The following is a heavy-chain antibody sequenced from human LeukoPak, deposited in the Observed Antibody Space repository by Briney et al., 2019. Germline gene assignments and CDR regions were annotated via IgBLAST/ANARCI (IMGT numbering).Heavy chain of an antibody. Sequence: PSETLSLTCTVSADSISSGNYYWSWIRQPAGKGLEWIGRISTSGSTDYNPSLRSRVTISSDASKNQLSLRLNSVTAAHTAMYYCARGVSLVRGMWFDPWGQGTLVAVSS. CDR1: ADSISSGNYY. V-gene: IGHV4-61*02. CDR3: ARGVSLVRGMWFDP. J-gene: IGHJ5*02. D-gene: IGHD3-10*01. CDR2: ISTSGST.